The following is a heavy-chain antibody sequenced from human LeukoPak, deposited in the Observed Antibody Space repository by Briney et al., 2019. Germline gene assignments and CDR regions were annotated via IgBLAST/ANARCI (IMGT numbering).Heavy chain of an antibody. Sequence: GGSLRLSCAASGFTFSSYEMNWVRQAPGKGLEWVSYISSSGSTIYYADSVKGRFTISRDNARNSLYLQMNSLRAEDTAVYYCARDSSWFGDAFDVWGQGTMVTVSS. J-gene: IGHJ3*01. CDR3: ARDSSWFGDAFDV. CDR2: ISSSGSTI. D-gene: IGHD3-10*01. V-gene: IGHV3-48*03. CDR1: GFTFSSYE.